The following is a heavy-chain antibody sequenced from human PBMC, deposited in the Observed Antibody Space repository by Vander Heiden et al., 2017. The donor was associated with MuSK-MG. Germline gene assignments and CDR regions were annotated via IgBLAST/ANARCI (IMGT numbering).Heavy chain of an antibody. CDR1: GYTFTGYY. J-gene: IGHJ6*02. V-gene: IGHV1-2*02. Sequence: QVQLVQSGAEVKKPGASVKVSCKASGYTFTGYYMHWVRQAPGQGLEWMGWINPNSGGTNYAQKFQGRVTMTRDTSISTAYMELSRLRSDDTAVYHCARVGSDDYMLYNYYGMDVWGQGTTVTVSS. CDR3: ARVGSDDYMLYNYYGMDV. CDR2: INPNSGGT. D-gene: IGHD4-4*01.